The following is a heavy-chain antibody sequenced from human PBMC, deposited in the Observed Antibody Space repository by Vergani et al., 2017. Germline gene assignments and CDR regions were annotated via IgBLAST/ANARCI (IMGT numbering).Heavy chain of an antibody. J-gene: IGHJ4*02. CDR3: AKDGLGGRIAAGRGDFDY. V-gene: IGHV3-23*04. CDR1: GFTSAGYA. CDR2: ISGSGGST. Sequence: EVQLEESGGGLVLPGRSLRLSCVASGFTSAGYAMSWVRQAPGKGLEWVSAISGSGGSTYYADSVKGRFTISRDNSKNTLYLQMNSLRAEDTAVYYCAKDGLGGRIAAGRGDFDYWGQGTLVTVSS. D-gene: IGHD6-13*01.